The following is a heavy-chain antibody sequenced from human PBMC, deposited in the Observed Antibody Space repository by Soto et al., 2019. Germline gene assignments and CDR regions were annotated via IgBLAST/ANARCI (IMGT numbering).Heavy chain of an antibody. CDR2: IYYSGNT. CDR1: GGSIISYY. CDR3: ARPHTTLYYYYMDV. D-gene: IGHD1-1*01. Sequence: SETLSLTCTVSGGSIISYYWSWIRQPPGKGLEWIGSIYYSGNTNYNPSLKSRVTISVDTSQNQFALKLSSVTAADTAVYYCARPHTTLYYYYMDVWGKGTTVTVSS. J-gene: IGHJ6*03. V-gene: IGHV4-59*08.